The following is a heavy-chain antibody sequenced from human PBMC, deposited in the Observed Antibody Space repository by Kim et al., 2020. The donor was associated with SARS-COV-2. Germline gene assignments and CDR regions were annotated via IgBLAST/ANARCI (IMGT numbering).Heavy chain of an antibody. CDR2: VTNSGGAT. J-gene: IGHJ5*01. V-gene: IGHV3-23*01. D-gene: IGHD3-22*01. CDR1: GFTFNTYA. Sequence: GGSLRLSCVASGFTFNTYAMGWVRQAPGKGLEWVSSVTNSGGATYSADSVRGRFTSSRDNSNNTLYLQMNNLRVEDTAIYYCAKSLYSFDTTGPTYDSWGQGVLVTVSA. CDR3: AKSLYSFDTTGPTYDS.